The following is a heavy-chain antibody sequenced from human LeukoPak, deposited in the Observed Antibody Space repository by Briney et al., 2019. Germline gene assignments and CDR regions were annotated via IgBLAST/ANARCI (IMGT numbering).Heavy chain of an antibody. CDR3: ARGGTYNDILSFDP. CDR1: GGSISYYY. J-gene: IGHJ5*02. CDR2: IYYTGST. Sequence: SETLSLTCSVSGGSISYYYWTWVRQSPGKGLEWIGQIYYTGSTYYNPSLERRVTISVDTSRNQFSLNLTSVTAADTAVYYCARGGTYNDILSFDPWGQGTLVTVSS. V-gene: IGHV4-59*01. D-gene: IGHD3-9*01.